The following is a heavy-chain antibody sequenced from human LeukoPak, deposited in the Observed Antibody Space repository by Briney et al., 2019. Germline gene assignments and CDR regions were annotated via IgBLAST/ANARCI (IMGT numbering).Heavy chain of an antibody. Sequence: GGSLRLSCAASGFTFSSYWMSWVRQAPGKGLEWVSFIQYDGSRKNYVDSVKGRFTISRDNSKNTLYLQMFSLRPEDTAVYFCAKDLILWGQGTVVTVSS. CDR2: IQYDGSRK. CDR1: GFTFSSYW. V-gene: IGHV3-30*02. J-gene: IGHJ3*01. CDR3: AKDLIL.